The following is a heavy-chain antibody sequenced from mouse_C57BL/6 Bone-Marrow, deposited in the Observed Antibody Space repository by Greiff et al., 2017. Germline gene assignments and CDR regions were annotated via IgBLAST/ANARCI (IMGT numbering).Heavy chain of an antibody. J-gene: IGHJ3*01. V-gene: IGHV1-55*01. CDR1: GYTFTSYW. CDR3: ARRGYEGSPWFAY. Sequence: QVQLTQPGAELVKPGASVKMSCKASGYTFTSYWITWVKQRPGPGLEWIGEIYPCSGCTNYNEKFKGKATLTVDPSSSTAYMQLSSLTSGDSAVYYGARRGYEGSPWFAYWGQGTIVTVSA. D-gene: IGHD2-14*01. CDR2: IYPCSGCT.